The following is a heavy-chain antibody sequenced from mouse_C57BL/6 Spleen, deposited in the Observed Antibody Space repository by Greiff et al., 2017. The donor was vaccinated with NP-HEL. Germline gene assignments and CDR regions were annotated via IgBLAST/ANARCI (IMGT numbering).Heavy chain of an antibody. V-gene: IGHV1-50*01. Sequence: QVQLQQPGAELVKPGASVKLSCKASGYTFTSYWMQWVKQRPGQGLEWIGEIDPSDSYPNYNQKFKGKATLTVDTSSSTAYMQLSSLTSEDSAVYYCARFFYYYGSNYAMDYWGQGTSVTVSS. J-gene: IGHJ4*01. CDR3: ARFFYYYGSNYAMDY. CDR2: IDPSDSYP. CDR1: GYTFTSYW. D-gene: IGHD1-1*01.